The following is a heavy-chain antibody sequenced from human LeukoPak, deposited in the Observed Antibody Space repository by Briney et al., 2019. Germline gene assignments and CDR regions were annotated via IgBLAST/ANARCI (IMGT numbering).Heavy chain of an antibody. J-gene: IGHJ6*03. CDR2: IYYSGST. CDR3: ASTRRGSSTPDYYYMDV. CDR1: GGSISSYY. D-gene: IGHD6-6*01. V-gene: IGHV4-59*08. Sequence: PSETLSLTCTVSGGSISSYYWSWIRQPPGKGLEWIGYIYYSGSTNYNPSLKSRVTISVDTSKNQFSLKLSSVTAADTAVYHCASTRRGSSTPDYYYMDVWGKGTTVTVSS.